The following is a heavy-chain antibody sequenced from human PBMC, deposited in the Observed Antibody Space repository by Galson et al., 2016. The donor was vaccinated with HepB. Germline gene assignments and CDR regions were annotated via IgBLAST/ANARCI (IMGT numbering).Heavy chain of an antibody. V-gene: IGHV1-69*01. Sequence: SCKASGGTFRNFALNWVRQAPGQGLEWVGGIIPIFGSDYAQKFEGRVTFSADESTSSAYMELSRLRSEDTAVYYCARGGWDCSDTTCYSLYGLDVWGQGTTVTVSS. J-gene: IGHJ6*02. CDR1: GGTFRNFA. CDR2: IIPIFGS. CDR3: ARGGWDCSDTTCYSLYGLDV. D-gene: IGHD2-15*01.